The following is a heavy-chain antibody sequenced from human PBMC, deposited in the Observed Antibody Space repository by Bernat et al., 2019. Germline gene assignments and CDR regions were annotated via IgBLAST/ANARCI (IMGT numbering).Heavy chain of an antibody. Sequence: EVQLVESGGGLVQPGGSLRLSCAASGFTFSSYSMNWVRQAPGKGLEWVSYISSSSSTIYYADSVKGRFTISRDNAKNSLYLQMNSLRDEDTAVYDCAKGLRFLEWFPWGGDYWGQGTLVTVSS. V-gene: IGHV3-48*02. CDR3: AKGLRFLEWFPWGGDY. J-gene: IGHJ4*02. CDR2: ISSSSSTI. CDR1: GFTFSSYS. D-gene: IGHD3-3*01.